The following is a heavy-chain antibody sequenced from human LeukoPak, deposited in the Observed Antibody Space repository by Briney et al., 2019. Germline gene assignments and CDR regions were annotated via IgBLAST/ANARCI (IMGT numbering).Heavy chain of an antibody. V-gene: IGHV4-61*02. D-gene: IGHD3-9*01. J-gene: IGHJ4*02. Sequence: SETLSLTCTVSGGSISSGSYYWSWIRQPAGKGLEWIGRIFTSGSTKYNPSLKSRVTMSVDTSKNQFSLKLSSVTAADTAVYYCAGTYYDILTGLYYFDYWGQGTLVTVSS. CDR1: GGSISSGSYY. CDR3: AGTYYDILTGLYYFDY. CDR2: IFTSGST.